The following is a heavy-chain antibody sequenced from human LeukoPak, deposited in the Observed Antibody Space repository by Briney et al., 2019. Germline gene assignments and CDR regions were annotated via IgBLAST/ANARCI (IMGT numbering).Heavy chain of an antibody. CDR3: AREDRYYYDSSGWAI. V-gene: IGHV1-69*01. D-gene: IGHD3-22*01. CDR2: IIPIFGTA. CDR1: GGSFSSYA. Sequence: SVKVSCKASGGSFSSYAISWVRQATGQGLERMGGIIPIFGTANYAQKFQGRVTITADESTSTAYMELSSLRSEDTAVYYCAREDRYYYDSSGWAIWGQGTMVTVSS. J-gene: IGHJ3*02.